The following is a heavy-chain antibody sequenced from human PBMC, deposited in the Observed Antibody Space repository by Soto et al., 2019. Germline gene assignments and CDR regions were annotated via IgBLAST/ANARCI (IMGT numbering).Heavy chain of an antibody. CDR1: GYTFTSYE. J-gene: IGHJ6*02. V-gene: IGHV1-8*01. CDR2: MNPSSGNT. Sequence: QGQLVQSGAEVEKPGASVKVSCKASGYTFTSYEINWVRQATGQGLEWMGWMNPSSGNTGYAQKFQGRLTMTRNTAITTAYMELNNLKSEDTAVYYCVRGTSGMDVWGRGTTVTVSS. CDR3: VRGTSGMDV.